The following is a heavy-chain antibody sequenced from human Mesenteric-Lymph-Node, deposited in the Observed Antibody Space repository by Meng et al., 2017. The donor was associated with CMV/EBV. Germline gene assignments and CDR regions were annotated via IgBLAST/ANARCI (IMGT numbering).Heavy chain of an antibody. V-gene: IGHV4-39*07. CDR1: GGSISSNSYY. D-gene: IGHD2-2*02. CDR2: IYYSGST. J-gene: IGHJ5*02. CDR3: AIYHANFQFDP. Sequence: SETLSLTCTVSGGSISSNSYYWGWIRQPPGKGLEWIGNIYYSGSTYYNPSLKSRVTISVDTSKNQFSLKLSSVTAADTAVYYCAIYHANFQFDPWGQGTLVTVSS.